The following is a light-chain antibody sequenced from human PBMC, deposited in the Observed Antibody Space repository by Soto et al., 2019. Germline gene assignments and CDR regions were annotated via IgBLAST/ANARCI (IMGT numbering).Light chain of an antibody. J-gene: IGKJ1*01. CDR2: DAS. CDR1: QTITTRY. Sequence: EIVLTHSPGTLSFSPVEIATLSCRASQTITTRYLAWYQQKPGQAPRLLIYDASSRATGVPDRFSGSGSGTDFTLTISRLEPEDFAVYYCQQYGRKFGQGTKVDIK. V-gene: IGKV3-20*01. CDR3: QQYGRK.